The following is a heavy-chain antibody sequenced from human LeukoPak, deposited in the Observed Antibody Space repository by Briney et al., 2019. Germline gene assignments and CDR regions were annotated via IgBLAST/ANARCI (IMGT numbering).Heavy chain of an antibody. J-gene: IGHJ5*02. CDR1: GGTFSSYA. Sequence: SVKVSCKASGGTFSSYAISWVRQAPGQGLEWMGRIIPILGIANYAQKFQGRVTITADKSTSTAYMELSSLRSEDTAVYYCARDCSSTSCRNWFDPWGQGTLVTVSS. D-gene: IGHD2-2*01. CDR2: IIPILGIA. V-gene: IGHV1-69*04. CDR3: ARDCSSTSCRNWFDP.